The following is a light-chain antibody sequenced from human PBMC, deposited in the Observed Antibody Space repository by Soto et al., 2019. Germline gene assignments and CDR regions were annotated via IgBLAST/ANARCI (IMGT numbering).Light chain of an antibody. V-gene: IGLV2-14*01. CDR2: EVS. CDR1: SDGLHGYTY. CDR3: SLFTRSNTWV. Sequence: QSVLTQPASVSGSPGQSVTISCTGISDGLHGYTYVSWYQHHPDKAPNLIIYEVSNRPSGVSNRFSGSKSGNSASLTISGLQAEDEATYYCSLFTRSNTWVFGGGTKLTVL. J-gene: IGLJ3*02.